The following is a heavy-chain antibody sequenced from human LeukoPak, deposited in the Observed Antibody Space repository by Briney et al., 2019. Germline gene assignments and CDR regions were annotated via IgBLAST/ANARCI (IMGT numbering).Heavy chain of an antibody. D-gene: IGHD1/OR15-1a*01. J-gene: IGHJ4*02. V-gene: IGHV3-74*01. CDR1: GFTFSNYW. Sequence: QSGGSLRLSCAASGFTFSNYWMHWVRQAPGKGLEWVSRINPDGSSSNYADSVKGRFTMSRDNAKSMVYLQMDGLRAEDTAVYYCARSKTGTIDYWGQGTLVTVSS. CDR2: INPDGSSS. CDR3: ARSKTGTIDY.